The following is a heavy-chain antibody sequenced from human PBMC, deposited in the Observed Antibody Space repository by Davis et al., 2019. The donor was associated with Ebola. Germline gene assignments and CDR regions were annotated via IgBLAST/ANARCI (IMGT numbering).Heavy chain of an antibody. CDR3: ARTQPNYWYFDL. CDR1: GYSINTYH. D-gene: IGHD1-1*01. V-gene: IGHV4-59*01. CDR2: IHNSGTT. J-gene: IGHJ2*01. Sequence: MPSETLSLTCTVSGYSINTYHWTWIRQPPGKGLEWIGYIHNSGTTKYNPSLKSRVTISVDTSKNQFSLKLSSVTAADTAVYYCARTQPNYWYFDLWGRGTLVTVSS.